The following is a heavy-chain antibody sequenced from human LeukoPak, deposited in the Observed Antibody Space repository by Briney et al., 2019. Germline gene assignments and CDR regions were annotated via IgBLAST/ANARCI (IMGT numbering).Heavy chain of an antibody. D-gene: IGHD2-21*02. CDR2: IHPGNSDI. CDR1: GYNFPTYW. CDR3: AASVLVTAWDY. J-gene: IGHJ4*02. V-gene: IGHV5-51*01. Sequence: GESLKISCKGSGYNFPTYWIGWVRQMPGKGLEWMGIIHPGNSDIRYSPSFQGQVTISADESISTAYLQWSGLKASDTAMYYCAASVLVTAWDYRGQGTLVTVSS.